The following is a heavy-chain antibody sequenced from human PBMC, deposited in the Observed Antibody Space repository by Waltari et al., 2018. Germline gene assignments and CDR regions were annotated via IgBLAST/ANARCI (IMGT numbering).Heavy chain of an antibody. CDR2: INHSGST. J-gene: IGHJ4*02. CDR1: GGSFSGYY. V-gene: IGHV4-34*01. CDR3: ARGRVGYYDSSGYYYFDY. Sequence: QVQLQQWGAGLLKPSETLSLTCAVYGGSFSGYYWSWIRQPPGKGLEWIGEINHSGSTNYNPSLKSRGTISVDTSKNQFSLKLSSVTAADTAVYYCARGRVGYYDSSGYYYFDYWGQGTLVTVSS. D-gene: IGHD3-22*01.